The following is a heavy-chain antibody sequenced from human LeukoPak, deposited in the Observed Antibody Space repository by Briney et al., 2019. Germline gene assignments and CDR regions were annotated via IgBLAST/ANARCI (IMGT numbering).Heavy chain of an antibody. V-gene: IGHV4-59*08. D-gene: IGHD3-22*01. CDR1: GGSISSFY. J-gene: IGHJ2*01. Sequence: SETLSLTCTVSGGSISSFYWSWIRQPPGKGLEWIGYIYYSGCSNYNPSLKSRVIISVDTSKNQFSLNLSSVTAADTAVYYCARLGDSSGYYYSNWYFDVWGSGTLVTVSS. CDR2: IYYSGCS. CDR3: ARLGDSSGYYYSNWYFDV.